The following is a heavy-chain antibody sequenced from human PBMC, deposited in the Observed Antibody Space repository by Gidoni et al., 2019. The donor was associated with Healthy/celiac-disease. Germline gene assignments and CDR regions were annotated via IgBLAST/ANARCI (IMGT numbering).Heavy chain of an antibody. CDR2: IYYSGST. D-gene: IGHD1-7*01. CDR3: ARSFPSAGTLITP. J-gene: IGHJ4*02. V-gene: IGHV4-31*03. Sequence: QVQLQESGPGLVKPSQTLSLTCTVSGGPISSGGYYWSWIRQHPGKGLEWIGYIYYSGSTYYNPSLKSRVTISVDTSKNQFSLKLSSVTAADTAVYYCARSFPSAGTLITPWGQGTLVTVSS. CDR1: GGPISSGGYY.